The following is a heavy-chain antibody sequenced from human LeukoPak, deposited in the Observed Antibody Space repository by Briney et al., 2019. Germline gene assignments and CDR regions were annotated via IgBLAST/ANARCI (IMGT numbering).Heavy chain of an antibody. J-gene: IGHJ4*02. CDR2: VSSDGSNQ. CDR1: GYTFTSYY. CDR3: AKDPDGY. D-gene: IGHD5-24*01. V-gene: IGHV3-30*18. Sequence: SCKASGYTFTSYYMHWVRQAPGKGLEWVAVVSSDGSNQYYADSVKGRFTISRDNSKNTLYLQMDSLRPGDTALYYCAKDPDGYWGQGTLVTVSS.